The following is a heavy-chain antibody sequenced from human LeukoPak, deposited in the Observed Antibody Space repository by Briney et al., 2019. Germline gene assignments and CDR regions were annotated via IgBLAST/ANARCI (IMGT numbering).Heavy chain of an antibody. D-gene: IGHD2-15*01. J-gene: IGHJ4*02. CDR2: IKSKTDGGTT. CDR3: TTVSVVVLSTTGGPF. V-gene: IGHV3-15*01. CDR1: GFTFSSYG. Sequence: GGSLRLSCAASGFTFSSYGMNWVRQAPGKGLEWVGRIKSKTDGGTTDYAAPVKGRFTISRDDSKNTLYLQMNSLKTEDTAVYYCTTVSVVVLSTTGGPFWGQGTLVTVSS.